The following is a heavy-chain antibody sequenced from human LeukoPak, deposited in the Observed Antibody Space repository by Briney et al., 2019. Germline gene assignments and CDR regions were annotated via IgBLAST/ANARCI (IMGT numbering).Heavy chain of an antibody. V-gene: IGHV1-2*06. D-gene: IGHD1-26*01. Sequence: ASVKVSCKAPGYTFTGYYMHWVRQAPGQGLEWMGRINPNGGGTNYAQKFQGRVTMTRDTSISTAYMELSRLRSDDTAVYYCRVGATRDAFDIWGQGTMVTVSS. CDR1: GYTFTGYY. CDR2: INPNGGGT. CDR3: RVGATRDAFDI. J-gene: IGHJ3*02.